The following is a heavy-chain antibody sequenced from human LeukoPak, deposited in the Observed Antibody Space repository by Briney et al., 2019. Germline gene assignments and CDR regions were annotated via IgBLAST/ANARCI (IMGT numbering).Heavy chain of an antibody. CDR3: AREGGRQWLVSGTLDS. CDR1: GGSVSSSRYY. J-gene: IGHJ5*01. CDR2: IYHGSA. V-gene: IGHV4-61*01. D-gene: IGHD6-19*01. Sequence: SETLSLTCSVSGGSVSSSRYYWTWIRQPPGKGLEWIGYIYHGSATYNPSLESRVTISMDTSKNQFSLKVTSVTAADTAVYYCAREGGRQWLVSGTLDSWGQGTLVTVSS.